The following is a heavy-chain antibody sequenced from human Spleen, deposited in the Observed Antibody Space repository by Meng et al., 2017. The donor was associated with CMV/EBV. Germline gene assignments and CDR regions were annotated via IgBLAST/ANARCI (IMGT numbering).Heavy chain of an antibody. D-gene: IGHD2/OR15-2a*01. V-gene: IGHV3-72*01. CDR3: ARDSTTTRDFDY. CDR2: SRNKASSYTT. CDR1: GFTFGDHY. Sequence: CAASGFTFGDHYMDWVRQAPGKGLEWVARSRNKASSYTTEYAASVKGRFTISRDDSKNSLDLQMTSLKTEDTAVYYCARDSTTTRDFDYWGQGTLVTVSS. J-gene: IGHJ4*02.